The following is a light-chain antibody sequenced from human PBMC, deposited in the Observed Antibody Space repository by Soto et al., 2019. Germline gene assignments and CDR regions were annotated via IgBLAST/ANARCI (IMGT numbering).Light chain of an antibody. V-gene: IGKV1-39*01. Sequence: DIQMTQSPSSLSASVGDRVTITCRASQSVSSYLNWYQQKPGKAPKLLIYAESSLQSVVPSRFRGSGSVTDFTLTISSLQPEDFATYYCQQSYSTPITFGQGTRLEIK. CDR1: QSVSSY. CDR2: AES. CDR3: QQSYSTPIT. J-gene: IGKJ5*01.